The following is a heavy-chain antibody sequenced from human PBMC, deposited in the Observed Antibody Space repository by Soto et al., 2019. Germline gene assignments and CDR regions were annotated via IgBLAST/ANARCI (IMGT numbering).Heavy chain of an antibody. J-gene: IGHJ6*02. D-gene: IGHD6-19*01. V-gene: IGHV1-58*01. CDR2: IVVGSGNT. CDR3: AAEGAVAGTYNSGYYYGMDV. Sequence: GASVKVSCKASGFTFTSSAVQWGRQARGQRLEGIGWIVVGSGNTNYAQKFQERVTITRDMSTSTAYMELSSLRSEDTAVYYCAAEGAVAGTYNSGYYYGMDVWGQGTTVTVSS. CDR1: GFTFTSSA.